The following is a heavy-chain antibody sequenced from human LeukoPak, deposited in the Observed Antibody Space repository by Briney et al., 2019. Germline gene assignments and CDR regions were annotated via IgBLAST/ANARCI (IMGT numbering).Heavy chain of an antibody. CDR3: AYYIRGSFDKRNTHYYGMDV. Sequence: ASVKVSRKASGGTFSSYAISWVRQAPGKGLEWMGGFDPEDGETIYAQKFQGRVTMTEDTSTDTAYMELSSLRSEDTAVYYCAYYIRGSFDKRNTHYYGMDVWGQGTTVTVSS. CDR2: FDPEDGET. CDR1: GGTFSSYA. J-gene: IGHJ6*02. D-gene: IGHD2-15*01. V-gene: IGHV1-24*01.